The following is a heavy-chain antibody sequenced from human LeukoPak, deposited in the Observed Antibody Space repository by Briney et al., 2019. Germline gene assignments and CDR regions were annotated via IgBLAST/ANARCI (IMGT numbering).Heavy chain of an antibody. J-gene: IGHJ4*02. D-gene: IGHD6-19*01. V-gene: IGHV4-59*01. Sequence: SETLSLTCTFSGASFNTFHWSWIRQPPGKGLEWIGSLYHSGTTNYNAALQPRVTTSVDASKNEFSLGLNSVTAADTAIYYCATTQRWLAFDYWGQGILVTVSS. CDR1: GASFNTFH. CDR3: ATTQRWLAFDY. CDR2: LYHSGTT.